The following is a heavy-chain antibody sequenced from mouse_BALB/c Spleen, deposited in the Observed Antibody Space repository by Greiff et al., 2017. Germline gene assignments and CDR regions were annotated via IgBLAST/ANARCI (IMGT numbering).Heavy chain of an antibody. CDR1: GYTFTSYW. V-gene: IGHV1-69*02. D-gene: IGHD1-1*02. CDR3: TSSGGYWYFDV. CDR2: IYPSDSYT. Sequence: VQLQQPGAELVRPGASVKLSCKASGYTFTSYWINWVKQRPGQGLEWIGNIYPSDSYTNYNQKFKDKATLTVDKSSSTAYMQLSSPTSEDSAVYYCTSSGGYWYFDVWGAGTTVTVSS. J-gene: IGHJ1*01.